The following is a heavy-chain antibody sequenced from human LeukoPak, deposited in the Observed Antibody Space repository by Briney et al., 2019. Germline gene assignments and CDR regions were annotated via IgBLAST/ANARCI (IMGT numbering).Heavy chain of an antibody. J-gene: IGHJ6*03. CDR1: GYSFSSYW. D-gene: IGHD5-24*01. CDR2: IYPGDSDT. CDR3: ARNLRDGYNSGYYYYYMDV. V-gene: IGHV5-51*01. Sequence: GESLKISCKGSGYSFSSYWIGWVRQMSGKGLEWMGIIYPGDSDTKYSPSFQGQVTISADKSISTAYLQWSSLKAPDTAMYYCARNLRDGYNSGYYYYYMDVWGKGTTVTVSS.